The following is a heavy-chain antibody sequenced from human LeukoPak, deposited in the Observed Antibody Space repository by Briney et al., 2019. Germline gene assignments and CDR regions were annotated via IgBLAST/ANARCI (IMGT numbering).Heavy chain of an antibody. J-gene: IGHJ6*02. CDR1: GYTFTSYG. CDR3: AREVSGYGSGSYYKDYYGMDV. CDR2: ISAYDGNT. Sequence: ASVKVSCKASGYTFTSYGISWVRQAPGQGLEGMGCISAYDGNTNYAQKLQGRVTMTTDTSTSTAYMELRSLRSDDTAVYYCAREVSGYGSGSYYKDYYGMDVWGQGTTVTVSS. D-gene: IGHD3-10*01. V-gene: IGHV1-18*01.